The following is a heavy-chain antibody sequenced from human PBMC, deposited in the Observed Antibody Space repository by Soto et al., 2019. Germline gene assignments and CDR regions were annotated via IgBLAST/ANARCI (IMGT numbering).Heavy chain of an antibody. CDR2: IKSKTDGGTT. J-gene: IGHJ6*03. CDR1: GFTFSNAW. V-gene: IGHV3-15*01. Sequence: GGSLRLSCAASGFTFSNAWMSWVRQAPGKGLEWVGHIKSKTDGGTTDYAAPVKGRFTISRDDSKNTLYLQMNSLKTEDTAVYYCTTAPRGYSYGYDYYYMDVWGKGTTVTVSS. CDR3: TTAPRGYSYGYDYYYMDV. D-gene: IGHD5-18*01.